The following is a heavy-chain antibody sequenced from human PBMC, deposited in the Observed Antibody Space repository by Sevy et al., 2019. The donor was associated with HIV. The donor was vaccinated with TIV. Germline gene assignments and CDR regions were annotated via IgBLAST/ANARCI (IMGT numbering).Heavy chain of an antibody. J-gene: IGHJ4*02. D-gene: IGHD6-13*01. V-gene: IGHV3-30-3*01. CDR1: GFTFSSYA. CDR2: ISYDGSNK. Sequence: GGFLRLSCAASGFTFSSYAMHWVRQAPGKGLEWVAVISYDGSNKYYADSVKGRFTISRDNSKNTLSLQMNSLRAEDTAVYYCATYSSSWYDGVFDYWGQGTLVTVSS. CDR3: ATYSSSWYDGVFDY.